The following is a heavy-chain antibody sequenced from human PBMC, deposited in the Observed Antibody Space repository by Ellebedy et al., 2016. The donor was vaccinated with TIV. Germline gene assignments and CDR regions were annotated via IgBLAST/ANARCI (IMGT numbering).Heavy chain of an antibody. CDR1: GFTFSSYS. J-gene: IGHJ1*01. Sequence: GESLKISCAASGFTFSSYSMNWVRQAPGKGLEWVSSISSSSSYIYYADSVKGRFTISRDNAKNSLYLQMNSLRAEDTAVYYCARERSSQYFQHWGQGTLVTVSS. D-gene: IGHD2-2*01. V-gene: IGHV3-21*01. CDR3: ARERSSQYFQH. CDR2: ISSSSSYI.